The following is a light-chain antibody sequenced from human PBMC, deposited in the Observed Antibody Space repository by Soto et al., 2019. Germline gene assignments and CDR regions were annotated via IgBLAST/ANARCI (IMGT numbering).Light chain of an antibody. J-gene: IGLJ2*01. CDR2: EVS. CDR1: SSDVGGYNY. Sequence: QSSLTQPASVSGSPGQSITISCTGTSSDVGGYNYVSWYQQHPGKAPKLMTSEVSNRPSGVSNRFSGSKSGNTASLTISGLQAEDEADYYCSSYTSSSTLVVFGGGTKLTVL. CDR3: SSYTSSSTLVV. V-gene: IGLV2-14*01.